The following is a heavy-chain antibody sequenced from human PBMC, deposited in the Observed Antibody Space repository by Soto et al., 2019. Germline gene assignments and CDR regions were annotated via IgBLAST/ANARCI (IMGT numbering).Heavy chain of an antibody. J-gene: IGHJ4*02. CDR1: DGSLSPNY. CDR2: IYYAGTT. CDR3: ARLGAYYQALDS. D-gene: IGHD3-22*01. V-gene: IGHV4-59*08. Sequence: QVQLQESGPGLVKPSETLSLRCTVSDGSLSPNYWTWIRQAPGKGLEWIGHIYYAGTTTYNPSLKSRVSISIDTSKNEVSLKLASVTAADTAVYYCARLGAYYQALDSWGQGTLVTVSS.